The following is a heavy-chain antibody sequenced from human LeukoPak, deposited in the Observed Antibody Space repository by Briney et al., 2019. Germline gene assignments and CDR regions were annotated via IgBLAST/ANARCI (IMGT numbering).Heavy chain of an antibody. J-gene: IGHJ4*02. CDR3: ARVYSGRGYSGYDLVELAFDY. CDR1: GYTFTRYY. V-gene: IGHV1-46*01. CDR2: ITLSGDST. D-gene: IGHD5-12*01. Sequence: ASVKLSCKVSGYTFTRYYMHCVRDPPGQGLESGGIITLSGDSTSYEQKFQGRVTTTRDMSTSTVYMELSSLRSEDTAVYYCARVYSGRGYSGYDLVELAFDYWGQGTLVSVPS.